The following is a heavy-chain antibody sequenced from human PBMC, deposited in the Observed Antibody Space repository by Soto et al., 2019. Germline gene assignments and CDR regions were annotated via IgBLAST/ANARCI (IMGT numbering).Heavy chain of an antibody. D-gene: IGHD6-13*01. J-gene: IGHJ4*02. CDR3: ARYNAASGTYYFDF. CDR2: INHRGSA. CDR1: GASVSSTCW. Sequence: SETLSLTCAVSGASVSSTCWWSWVRQPPGKGPEWIGEINHRGSANYNPSLKSRVTISVDISKSQFSLRLTSVTAADTAVYYCARYNAASGTYYFDFWGQGALVTVSS. V-gene: IGHV4-4*02.